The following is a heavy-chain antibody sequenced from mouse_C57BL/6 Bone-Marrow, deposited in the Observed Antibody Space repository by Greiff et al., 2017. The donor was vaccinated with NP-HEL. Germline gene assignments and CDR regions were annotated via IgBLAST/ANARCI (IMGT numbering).Heavy chain of an antibody. V-gene: IGHV5-6*01. D-gene: IGHD2-5*01. Sequence: EVMLVESGGDLVKPGGSLKLSCAASGFTFSSYGMSWVRQTPDKRLEWVATISSGGSYTYYPDSVKGRFTISRDNAKNTLYLQMSSLKSEDTAMYYCARPYSNYWYFDVWGTGTTVTVSS. CDR3: ARPYSNYWYFDV. CDR2: ISSGGSYT. J-gene: IGHJ1*03. CDR1: GFTFSSYG.